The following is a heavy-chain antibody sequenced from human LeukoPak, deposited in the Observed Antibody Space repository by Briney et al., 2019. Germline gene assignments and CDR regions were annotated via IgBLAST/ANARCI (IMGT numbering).Heavy chain of an antibody. J-gene: IGHJ4*02. CDR1: GYTLTELS. CDR2: FDPEDGDA. CDR3: ARDGITGTSYFDY. Sequence: GASVKVSCKVSGYTLTELSIHWVRQAPGKGLEWMGGFDPEDGDAIYAQSFQGRVTMTEDTSTDTPYMELRSLRSDNTAVYYCARDGITGTSYFDYWGQGTLVTVSS. D-gene: IGHD1-20*01. V-gene: IGHV1-24*01.